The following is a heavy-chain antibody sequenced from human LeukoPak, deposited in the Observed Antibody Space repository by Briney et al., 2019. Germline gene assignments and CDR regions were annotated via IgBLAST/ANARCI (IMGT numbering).Heavy chain of an antibody. CDR3: AKGMSSGWYVAFDI. CDR2: IYSGGST. V-gene: IGHV3-66*01. Sequence: GGSLRLSCAASGFTVSSNYMSWVRQAPGKGLEWVSVIYSGGSTYYADSVKGRFTISRDNSKNTLYLQMNSLRAEDTAVYYCAKGMSSGWYVAFDIWGQGTMVTVSS. CDR1: GFTVSSNY. J-gene: IGHJ3*02. D-gene: IGHD6-19*01.